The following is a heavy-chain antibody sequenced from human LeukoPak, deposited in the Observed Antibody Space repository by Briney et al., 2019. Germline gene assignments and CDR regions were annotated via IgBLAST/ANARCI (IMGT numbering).Heavy chain of an antibody. V-gene: IGHV4-59*01. J-gene: IGHJ5*02. Sequence: SETLSLTCTVSGGSISSYYWSWIRQPPGKGLEWIGYIYHSGSTNYNPSLKSRVTISVDTSKNQFSLRLSSVTAADTAVYYCARRTKRNWFDPWGQGTLVTVSS. CDR1: GGSISSYY. CDR3: ARRTKRNWFDP. CDR2: IYHSGST. D-gene: IGHD1-7*01.